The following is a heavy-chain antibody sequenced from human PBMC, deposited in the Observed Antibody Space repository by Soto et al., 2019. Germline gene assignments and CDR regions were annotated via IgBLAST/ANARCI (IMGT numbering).Heavy chain of an antibody. D-gene: IGHD6-13*01. Sequence: EASVKVSCKASGYTFTSYAMHWVRQAPGQRLEWMGWINAGNGNTKYSQKFQGRVTITRDTSASTAYMELSSLRSEDTAVYYCATSSIAAAEPFDYWGQGTLVTVSS. CDR3: ATSSIAAAEPFDY. V-gene: IGHV1-3*01. CDR1: GYTFTSYA. J-gene: IGHJ4*02. CDR2: INAGNGNT.